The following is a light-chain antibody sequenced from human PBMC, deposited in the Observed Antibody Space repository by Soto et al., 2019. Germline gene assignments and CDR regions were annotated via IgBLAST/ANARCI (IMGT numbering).Light chain of an antibody. CDR2: GAS. CDR3: QKYNSARLT. V-gene: IGKV3-20*01. CDR1: QSVSSSY. J-gene: IGKJ4*01. Sequence: EIVLTQSPGTLSLSPGERATLSCRASQSVSSSYLAWYQQKPGQAPRLLIYGASSRATGIPDRFSGSGSGTDFTLTISRLEPEDFATYYCQKYNSARLTFGGGTKVEIK.